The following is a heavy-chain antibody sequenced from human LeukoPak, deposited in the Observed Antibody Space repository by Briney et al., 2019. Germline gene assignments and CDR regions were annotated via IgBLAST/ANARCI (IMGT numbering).Heavy chain of an antibody. Sequence: GGSLRLSCAASGFTFRNFWMHWVRQAPGKGLVWVSRIHSDGSIINYADSVKGRFTISRGNAKNTLSLQMNSLRAEDTAVYYCARQGTSADFDYWGQGTLVTVSS. J-gene: IGHJ4*02. D-gene: IGHD6-25*01. CDR2: IHSDGSII. V-gene: IGHV3-74*01. CDR1: GFTFRNFW. CDR3: ARQGTSADFDY.